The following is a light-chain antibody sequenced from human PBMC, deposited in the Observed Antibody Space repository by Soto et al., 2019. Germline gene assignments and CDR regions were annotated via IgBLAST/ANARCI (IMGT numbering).Light chain of an antibody. CDR3: QQYGDSPLT. J-gene: IGKJ4*01. CDR1: QSVSSATY. Sequence: EIVLTQSPGTLSLSPGERATLSCRASQSVSSATYLAWYQQKPGQAPSLLIYGASSRAAGIPDRFSGSGSGTDFTLTISRLEPEDFAVYYCQQYGDSPLTFGGGTKVE. CDR2: GAS. V-gene: IGKV3-20*01.